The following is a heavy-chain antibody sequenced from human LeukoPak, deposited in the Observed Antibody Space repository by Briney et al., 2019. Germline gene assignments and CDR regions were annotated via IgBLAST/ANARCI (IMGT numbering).Heavy chain of an antibody. CDR3: ARARMVATLPGAHPLNWFDP. CDR2: ISYDGSNK. J-gene: IGHJ5*02. V-gene: IGHV3-30-3*01. D-gene: IGHD5-12*01. CDR1: GFTFSSYA. Sequence: GGSLRLSCAASGFTFSSYAMHWVRQAPGKGLKWVAVISYDGSNKYYVDSVKGRFTISRDNSKNTLYLQMNSLRAEDTAVYYCARARMVATLPGAHPLNWFDPWGQGTLVTVSS.